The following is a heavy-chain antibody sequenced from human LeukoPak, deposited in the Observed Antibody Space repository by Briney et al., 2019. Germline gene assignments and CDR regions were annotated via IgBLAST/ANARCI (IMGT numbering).Heavy chain of an antibody. Sequence: PSETLSLTCAVYGGSFSGYYWSWIRQPPGKGLEWIGEINHSGSTNYNPSLKSRVTISVDTSKNQFSLKLSSVTAAGTAVYYCAGYGTIAATETHDAFDIWGQGTMVTVSS. CDR1: GGSFSGYY. CDR3: AGYGTIAATETHDAFDI. D-gene: IGHD6-13*01. V-gene: IGHV4-34*01. J-gene: IGHJ3*02. CDR2: INHSGST.